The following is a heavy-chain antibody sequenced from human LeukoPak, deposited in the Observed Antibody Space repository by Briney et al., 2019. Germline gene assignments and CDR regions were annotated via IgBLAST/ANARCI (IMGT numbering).Heavy chain of an antibody. CDR1: GGSFSGYY. V-gene: IGHV4-34*01. D-gene: IGHD4-17*01. Sequence: SETLSLTCAVYGGSFSGYYWSWIRQPPGKGLEWIGEINHSGSTNYNPSLKSRVTISVDTSKNQFSLKLSSVTAADTAVYYCARDEYGDGWFDYWGQGTLVTVSS. J-gene: IGHJ4*02. CDR3: ARDEYGDGWFDY. CDR2: INHSGST.